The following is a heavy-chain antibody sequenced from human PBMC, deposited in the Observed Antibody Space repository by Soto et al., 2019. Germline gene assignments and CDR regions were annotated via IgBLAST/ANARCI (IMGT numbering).Heavy chain of an antibody. D-gene: IGHD3-3*01. J-gene: IGHJ4*02. CDR1: GFTFSSYG. Sequence: QVQLVESGGGVVQPGRSLRLSCAASGFTFSSYGMHWVRQAPGKGLEWVAGIWYDGSNKYYADSVKGRFTISRDNSKNTLYLQMNSLRAEATAVYYCARDFGHDFDYWGQGTLVTVSS. CDR2: IWYDGSNK. CDR3: ARDFGHDFDY. V-gene: IGHV3-33*01.